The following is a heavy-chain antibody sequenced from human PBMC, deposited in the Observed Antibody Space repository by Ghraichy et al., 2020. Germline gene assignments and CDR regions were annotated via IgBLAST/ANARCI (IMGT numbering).Heavy chain of an antibody. D-gene: IGHD1-26*01. J-gene: IGHJ6*02. CDR1: GFTFSSYV. V-gene: IGHV3-23*01. Sequence: GGSLRLSCAASGFTFSSYVMSWVRQAPGKGLEWVSGISGSGAGTYYADSVKGRFTISRDNSKNTLYLQMNSLRAEDTAVYYCVKDLGSSGVRYMDVWGQGTTVTVSS. CDR3: VKDLGSSGVRYMDV. CDR2: ISGSGAGT.